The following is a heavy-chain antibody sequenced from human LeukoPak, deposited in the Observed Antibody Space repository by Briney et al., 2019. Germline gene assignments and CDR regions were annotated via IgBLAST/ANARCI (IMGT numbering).Heavy chain of an antibody. CDR3: ARVQDDSLH. Sequence: SETLSLTCAVYGGSFSGYYWTWIRQPPGKGLEWIGEISHSGGTNYNPSLKSRVTISVDTSKNQFSLKLSSVTAADTAVYYCARVQDDSLHWSRGTLVTVSS. V-gene: IGHV4-34*01. CDR2: ISHSGGT. J-gene: IGHJ4*02. CDR1: GGSFSGYY. D-gene: IGHD3-3*01.